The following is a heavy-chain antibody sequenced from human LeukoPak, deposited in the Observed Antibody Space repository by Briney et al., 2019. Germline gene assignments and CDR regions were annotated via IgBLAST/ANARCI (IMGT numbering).Heavy chain of an antibody. CDR1: GGSISSSSYY. Sequence: SETLSLTCTVSGGSISSSSYYWGWIRQPPGKGLEWIGSIYYSGSTYYNPSLKSRVTISVDTSKNQYSLKLSSVTAADTVVYYCARSERVSPYYFDYWGQGTLVTVSS. V-gene: IGHV4-39*07. CDR3: ARSERVSPYYFDY. J-gene: IGHJ4*02. D-gene: IGHD1-1*01. CDR2: IYYSGST.